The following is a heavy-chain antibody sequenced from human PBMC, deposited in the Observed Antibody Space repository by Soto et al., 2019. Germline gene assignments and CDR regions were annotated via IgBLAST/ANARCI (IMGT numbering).Heavy chain of an antibody. V-gene: IGHV4-61*01. Sequence: PSGPLSVTCTAAGRTVTSDRSYSTWGRQRPGTGPAGFAYVYYSGTTNYTPSFKRRVTISLNTSENQFSLSLTSVTATDTAIYYCARDVGRGAKPAAGTYGLDVWGQGTSLTVSS. CDR2: VYYSGTT. CDR1: GRTVTSDRSY. CDR3: ARDVGRGAKPAAGTYGLDV. J-gene: IGHJ6*02. D-gene: IGHD6-13*01.